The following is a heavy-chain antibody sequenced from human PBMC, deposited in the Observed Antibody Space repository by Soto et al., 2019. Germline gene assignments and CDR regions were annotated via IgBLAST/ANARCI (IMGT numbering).Heavy chain of an antibody. V-gene: IGHV3-33*01. Sequence: GGSLRLSCAASGFTFSSYGMHWVRQAPGKGLEWVAVIWYDGSNKYYADSVKGRFTISRDNSKNTLYLQMNSLRAEDTAVYYCVRVWGGYYHYYGMDFWCQGTTVPVSS. D-gene: IGHD3-3*01. CDR2: IWYDGSNK. CDR3: VRVWGGYYHYYGMDF. CDR1: GFTFSSYG. J-gene: IGHJ6*02.